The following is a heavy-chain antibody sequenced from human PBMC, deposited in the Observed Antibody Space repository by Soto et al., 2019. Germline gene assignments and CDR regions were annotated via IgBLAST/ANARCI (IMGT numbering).Heavy chain of an antibody. CDR3: AQGGYGLDV. CDR2: TYYRPKWYS. J-gene: IGHJ6*02. D-gene: IGHD3-16*01. V-gene: IGHV6-1*01. Sequence: TLSITCAISGDSVSSNSAAWNWIRQSPSRGLEWLGSTYYRPKWYSDYAVSVKSRITIDPDTSKNQFSLQLNSVTPEDTAVYYCAQGGYGLDVWGQGTTVTVSS. CDR1: GDSVSSNSAA.